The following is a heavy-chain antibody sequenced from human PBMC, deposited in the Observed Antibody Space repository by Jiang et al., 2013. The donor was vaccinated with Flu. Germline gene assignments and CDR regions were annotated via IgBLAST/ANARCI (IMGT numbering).Heavy chain of an antibody. V-gene: IGHV1-8*02. CDR1: GGTFSSYD. Sequence: GAEVKKPGSSVKVSCKASGGTFSSYDINWVRQATGQGLEWMGWMNPNSGNTGYAQKFQGRVTMTRNTSISTAYMELSSLRSEDTAVYYCARPYYDFWSGYYNTMVRGVHPAAFDIWGQGTMVTVSS. CDR2: MNPNSGNT. D-gene: IGHD3-3*01. J-gene: IGHJ3*02. CDR3: ARPYYDFWSGYYNTMVRGVHPAAFDI.